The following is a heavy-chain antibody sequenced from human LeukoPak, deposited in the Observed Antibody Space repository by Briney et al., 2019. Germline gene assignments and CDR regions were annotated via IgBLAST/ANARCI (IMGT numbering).Heavy chain of an antibody. CDR3: ARSELSSRYYFDY. J-gene: IGHJ4*02. CDR1: GGSISSGGYY. CDR2: IYYSGST. Sequence: SETLSLTCTVSGGSISSGGYYWSWIRQHPGKGLEWIGYIYYSGSTYYNPSLKSRVTISVDTSKNQFSLKLSSVTAADTAVYYCARSELSSRYYFDYWGQGTLVTVSS. D-gene: IGHD5/OR15-5a*01. V-gene: IGHV4-31*03.